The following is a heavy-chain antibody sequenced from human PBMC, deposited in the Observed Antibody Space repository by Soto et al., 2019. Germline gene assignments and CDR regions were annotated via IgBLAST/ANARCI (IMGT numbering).Heavy chain of an antibody. CDR3: ARTDYDRSGYYLLGWFDP. D-gene: IGHD3-22*01. Sequence: GASVKVSCKASGGTFSSYAISWVRQAPGQGLEWMGGIIPIFGTANYAQKFQGRVTITADESTSTAYMELSSLRSEDTAVYYCARTDYDRSGYYLLGWFDPWGQGTLVTVSS. V-gene: IGHV1-69*13. CDR2: IIPIFGTA. CDR1: GGTFSSYA. J-gene: IGHJ5*02.